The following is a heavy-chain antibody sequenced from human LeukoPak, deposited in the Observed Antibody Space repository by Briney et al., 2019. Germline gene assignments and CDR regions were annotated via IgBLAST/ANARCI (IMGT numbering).Heavy chain of an antibody. V-gene: IGHV4-34*01. CDR3: ARGSRRLRTFDY. CDR1: GGSFSGYY. J-gene: IGHJ4*02. Sequence: PSETLSLTCAVYGGSFSGYYWSWIRQPPGKGLEWIGEINHSGSINYNPSLKSRVTISVDTSKNQFSLKLSSVTAADTAVYYCARGSRRLRTFDYWGQGTLVTVSS. D-gene: IGHD6-25*01. CDR2: INHSGSI.